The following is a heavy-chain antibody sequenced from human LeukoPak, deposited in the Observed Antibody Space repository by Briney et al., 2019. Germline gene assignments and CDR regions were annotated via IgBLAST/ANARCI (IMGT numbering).Heavy chain of an antibody. V-gene: IGHV3-69-1*01. D-gene: IGHD4-17*01. CDR2: ISTSSSI. CDR3: ASRDSGDYPYFDY. J-gene: IGHJ4*02. Sequence: PGGSLRLSCAASGFSFDDYAMHWVRQAPGKGLEWVSSISTSSSIYYADSVKGRFTISSDNAKNSLYLQMNSLKAEDTAVYFCASRDSGDYPYFDYWGQGALVTVSS. CDR1: GFSFDDYA.